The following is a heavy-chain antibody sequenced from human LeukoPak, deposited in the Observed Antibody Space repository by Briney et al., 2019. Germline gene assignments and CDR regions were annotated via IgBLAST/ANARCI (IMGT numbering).Heavy chain of an antibody. D-gene: IGHD7-27*01. Sequence: GGSLRLSCAASGFTFSSYAMSWVRQAPGKGLEWVAVISYDGSNKYYADSVKGRFTISRDNSKNTLYLQMNSLRTEDTALYYCARDHKDWGVFDYWGQGTLVTVSS. J-gene: IGHJ4*02. V-gene: IGHV3-30-3*01. CDR1: GFTFSSYA. CDR3: ARDHKDWGVFDY. CDR2: ISYDGSNK.